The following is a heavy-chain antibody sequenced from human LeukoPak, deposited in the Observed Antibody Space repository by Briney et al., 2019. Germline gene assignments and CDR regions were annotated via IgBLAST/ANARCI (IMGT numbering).Heavy chain of an antibody. CDR1: GGSISSYY. V-gene: IGHV4-59*01. CDR2: IYYSGST. Sequence: SETLSLTCTVSGGSISSYYLSWIRQPPGKGLEWIGYIYYSGSTNYNPSLKSRVTISVDTSKNQFSLKLSSVTAADTAVYYCTRGRSGYDYETNWFDPWGQGTLVTVSS. CDR3: TRGRSGYDYETNWFDP. D-gene: IGHD5-12*01. J-gene: IGHJ5*02.